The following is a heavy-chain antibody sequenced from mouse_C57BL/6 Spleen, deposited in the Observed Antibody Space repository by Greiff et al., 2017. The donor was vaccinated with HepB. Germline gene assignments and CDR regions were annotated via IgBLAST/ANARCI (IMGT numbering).Heavy chain of an antibody. V-gene: IGHV1-18*01. D-gene: IGHD1-1*01. Sequence: EVQLQQSGPELVKPGASVKIPCKASGYTFTDYNMDWVKQSHGKSLEWIGDINPNNGGTIYNQKFKGKATLTVDKSSSTAYMELRSLTSEDTAVYYCARGYYGSSRYYAMDYWGQGTSVTVSS. J-gene: IGHJ4*01. CDR3: ARGYYGSSRYYAMDY. CDR1: GYTFTDYN. CDR2: INPNNGGT.